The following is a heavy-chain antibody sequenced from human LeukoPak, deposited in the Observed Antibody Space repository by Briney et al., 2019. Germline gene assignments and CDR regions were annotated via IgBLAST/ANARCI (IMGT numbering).Heavy chain of an antibody. D-gene: IGHD5-24*01. V-gene: IGHV4-34*01. CDR2: INHSGST. CDR1: GGSFSGYY. J-gene: IGHJ4*02. CDR3: ARLTGDGYNYFDY. Sequence: SETLSLTCAVYGGSFSGYYWSWIRQPPGKGLEWIGEINHSGSTNYNPSLKSRVTISVDTSKNQFSLKLSSVTAADTAVYYCARLTGDGYNYFDYWGQGTLVTVSS.